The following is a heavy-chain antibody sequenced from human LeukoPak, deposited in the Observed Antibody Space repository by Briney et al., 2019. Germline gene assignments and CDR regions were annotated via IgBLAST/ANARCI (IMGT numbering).Heavy chain of an antibody. Sequence: PSETLSLTCAVYGGSFSGYYWSWIRHPPGKGLEWIGEINHSGSTNYNPSLKSRVTISVDTSKNQFSLKLSSVTAADTAVYYCARAGADYPDYWGQGTLVTVSS. V-gene: IGHV4-34*01. J-gene: IGHJ4*02. CDR3: ARAGADYPDY. D-gene: IGHD6-13*01. CDR2: INHSGST. CDR1: GGSFSGYY.